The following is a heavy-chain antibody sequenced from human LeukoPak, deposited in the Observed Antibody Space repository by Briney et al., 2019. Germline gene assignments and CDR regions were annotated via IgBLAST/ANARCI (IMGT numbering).Heavy chain of an antibody. CDR1: GGSFSGYY. V-gene: IGHV4-34*01. Sequence: SETLSLTCAVYGGSFSGYYWSWIRQPPGKGLEWIGEINHSGGTNYNPSLKSRVTISVDTSKNQFSLKLSSVTAADTAVYYCARGRSSSWYVGQYYFDYWGQGTLVTVSS. D-gene: IGHD6-13*01. CDR2: INHSGGT. J-gene: IGHJ4*02. CDR3: ARGRSSSWYVGQYYFDY.